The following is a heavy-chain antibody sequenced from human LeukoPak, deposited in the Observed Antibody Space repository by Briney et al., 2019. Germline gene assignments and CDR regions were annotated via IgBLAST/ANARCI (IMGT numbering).Heavy chain of an antibody. CDR2: INHSGST. D-gene: IGHD6-13*01. CDR3: AARTAAAGQIDY. J-gene: IGHJ4*02. CDR1: GGSFSGYY. Sequence: SETLSLTCAVYGGSFSGYYWSWIRQPPGKGLEWIGEINHSGSTNLHPSLKSRVTISLDTSKNQFSLKLSSVTAADSAVYYCAARTAAAGQIDYWGQGTLVTVSS. V-gene: IGHV4-34*01.